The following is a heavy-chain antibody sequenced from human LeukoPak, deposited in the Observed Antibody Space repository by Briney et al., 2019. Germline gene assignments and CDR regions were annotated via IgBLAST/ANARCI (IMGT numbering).Heavy chain of an antibody. CDR2: IYYSGST. CDR3: ARHKEDFHDSSGPNFWYFDL. Sequence: PSETLSLTCTVSGDSIKSDSYYWGWIRQPPGKGLEWIGTIYYSGSTYYNPSLKSRVTISVDTSKNQFSVKLSSVTAADTALYSCARHKEDFHDSSGPNFWYFDLWGRGTLVTVSS. CDR1: GDSIKSDSYY. D-gene: IGHD3-22*01. J-gene: IGHJ2*01. V-gene: IGHV4-39*01.